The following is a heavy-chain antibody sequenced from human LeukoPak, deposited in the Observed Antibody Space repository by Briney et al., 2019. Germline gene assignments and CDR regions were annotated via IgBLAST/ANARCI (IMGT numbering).Heavy chain of an antibody. J-gene: IGHJ4*02. CDR1: GYSFTSYW. V-gene: IGHV5-51*01. CDR3: ARILTTVVTPNFDY. CDR2: IYPGDSDT. Sequence: GESLKISCKGSGYSFTSYWIGWVRQMPGKGLEWMGIIYPGDSDTRYSPSSQGQVTIPADKSISTAYLQWSSLKASDTAMYYCARILTTVVTPNFDYWGQGTLVTVSS. D-gene: IGHD4-17*01.